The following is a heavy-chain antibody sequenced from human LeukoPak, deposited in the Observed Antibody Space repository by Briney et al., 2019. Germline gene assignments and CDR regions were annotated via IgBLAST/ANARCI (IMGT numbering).Heavy chain of an antibody. CDR2: INHSGST. V-gene: IGHV4-61*08. CDR3: ARGYYYGSGSYYNFYSRDYYYYYMDV. CDR1: GDSVSSGDYY. Sequence: SETLSLTCTVSGDSVSSGDYYWSWIRQPPGKGLEWIGEINHSGSTNYNPSLKSRVTISVDTSKNQFSLKLSSVTAADTAVYYCARGYYYGSGSYYNFYSRDYYYYYMDVWGKGTTVTVSS. D-gene: IGHD3-10*01. J-gene: IGHJ6*03.